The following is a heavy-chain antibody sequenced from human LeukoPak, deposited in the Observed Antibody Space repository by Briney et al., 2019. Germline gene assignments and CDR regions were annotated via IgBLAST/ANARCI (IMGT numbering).Heavy chain of an antibody. CDR3: ARVSSGSNRIKYYMDV. CDR1: GGSFSGYY. CDR2: INHSGST. Sequence: SETLSLTCAVYGGSFSGYYWSWIRQPPGKGLEWIGEINHSGSTNYNPSLKSRVTISVDTSKNQFSLKLSSVTAADTAVYYCARVSSGSNRIKYYMDVWGKGTTVTVSS. V-gene: IGHV4-34*01. J-gene: IGHJ6*03. D-gene: IGHD1-26*01.